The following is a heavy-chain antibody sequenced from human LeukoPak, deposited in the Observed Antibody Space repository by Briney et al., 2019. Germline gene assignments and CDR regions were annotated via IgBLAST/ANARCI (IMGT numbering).Heavy chain of an antibody. D-gene: IGHD3-22*01. Sequence: GASVKVSCKASGYTFTSYGITWVRQAPGQGLEWMGWINPNSGGTNYAQKFQGRVTMTRDTSISTAYMELSRLRSDDTAVYYCAREYYDSSGYFYWGQGTLVTVSS. CDR3: AREYYDSSGYFY. J-gene: IGHJ4*02. V-gene: IGHV1-2*02. CDR1: GYTFTSYG. CDR2: INPNSGGT.